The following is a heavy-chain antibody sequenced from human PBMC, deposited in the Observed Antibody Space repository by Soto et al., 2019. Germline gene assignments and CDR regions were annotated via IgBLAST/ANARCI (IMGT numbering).Heavy chain of an antibody. CDR3: ARDLFLGGYSYYYGMDV. Sequence: QVQLQESGPGLVKPSQTLSLTCTVSGGSISSGDYYWSWIRQPPGKGLEWIGYIYYSGSTYYNPSLKSRVTISVDTSKNQFSLKLSSVTAADTAVYYCARDLFLGGYSYYYGMDVWGQGTTVTVSS. CDR2: IYYSGST. V-gene: IGHV4-30-4*01. D-gene: IGHD3-3*01. CDR1: GGSISSGDYY. J-gene: IGHJ6*02.